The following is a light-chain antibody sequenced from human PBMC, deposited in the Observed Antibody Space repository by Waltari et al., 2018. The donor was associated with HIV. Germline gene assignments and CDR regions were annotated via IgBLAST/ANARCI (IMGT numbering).Light chain of an antibody. CDR1: RSNIGRNP. Sequence: QSVLTQPPSASGTPGQRVTISCSGRRSNIGRNPVSWYQQLPGTAPKLLISDNNQRPSGVPDLFSGSKSGTSASLTFSGLQSENECAYYCAGWDDGLDGLFGGGTKLTV. CDR3: AGWDDGLDGL. J-gene: IGLJ2*01. V-gene: IGLV1-44*01. CDR2: DNN.